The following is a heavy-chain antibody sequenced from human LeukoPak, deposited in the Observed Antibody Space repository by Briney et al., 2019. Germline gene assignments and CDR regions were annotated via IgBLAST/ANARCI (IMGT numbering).Heavy chain of an antibody. Sequence: PGGSLRLSSATSGFPFSDFSMTWVRQAPGKGLEWISTTNSGGTTTYYAESVKGRFTTSRDNFKNALYLQMSSLRVEDTAIYYCAKQSYARSLGEGGPGTLVTVSS. J-gene: IGHJ4*02. D-gene: IGHD3-10*02. CDR1: GFPFSDFS. CDR2: TNSGGTTT. V-gene: IGHV3-23*01. CDR3: AKQSYARSLGE.